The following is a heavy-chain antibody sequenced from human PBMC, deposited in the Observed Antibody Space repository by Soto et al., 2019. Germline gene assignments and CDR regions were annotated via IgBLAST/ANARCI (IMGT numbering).Heavy chain of an antibody. Sequence: GGSLKLSSTASGFTFGDYAMSWFRQAPGKGLEWVGFIRSKAYGGTTEYAASVKGRFTISRDDSKSIAYLQMNSLKTEDTAVYYCTRGSQQLQLDYWGQGTLVTVSS. J-gene: IGHJ4*02. D-gene: IGHD6-13*01. CDR1: GFTFGDYA. V-gene: IGHV3-49*03. CDR2: IRSKAYGGTT. CDR3: TRGSQQLQLDY.